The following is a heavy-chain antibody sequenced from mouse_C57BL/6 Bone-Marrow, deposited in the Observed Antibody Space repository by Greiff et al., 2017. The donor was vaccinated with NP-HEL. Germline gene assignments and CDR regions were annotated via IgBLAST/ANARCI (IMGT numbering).Heavy chain of an antibody. Sequence: QVQLQQSGAELMKPGASVKLSCKATGYTFTGYWIEWVKQRPGHGLEWIGEILPGSGSTNYNEKFKGKATFTADTSSNTAYMQLSSLTTEDSAIYEGASRGIYDGYYDYFDYWGQGTTLTVSS. CDR1: GYTFTGYW. D-gene: IGHD2-3*01. J-gene: IGHJ2*01. CDR2: ILPGSGST. V-gene: IGHV1-9*01. CDR3: ASRGIYDGYYDYFDY.